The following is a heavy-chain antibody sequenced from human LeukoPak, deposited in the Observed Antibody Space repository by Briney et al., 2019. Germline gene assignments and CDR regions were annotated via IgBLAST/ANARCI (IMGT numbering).Heavy chain of an antibody. CDR3: TRHADYGDGDFDY. J-gene: IGHJ4*02. Sequence: GGSLRLSCAASGFTFSGSAMHWVRQASGKGLEWVGRIRSKPNSYATAYAASVKGRFTISRDDPKNTAYLQMNSLKTEDTAVYYCTRHADYGDGDFDYWGQGTLVTVSS. CDR2: IRSKPNSYAT. D-gene: IGHD4-17*01. CDR1: GFTFSGSA. V-gene: IGHV3-73*01.